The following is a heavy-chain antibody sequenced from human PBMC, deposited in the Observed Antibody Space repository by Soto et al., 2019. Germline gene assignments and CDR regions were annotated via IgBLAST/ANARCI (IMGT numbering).Heavy chain of an antibody. CDR3: ARAHVGYGDYEF. Sequence: QVQLVQSGAEVKKPGSSVKVSCKASGGTFSSYTISWVRQAPGQGLEWMGRIIPILGIANYAQKFQGRVTTTADKSTSPAYMELSSLRSEDTAVYYCARAHVGYGDYEFWGQGTLVTVSS. CDR2: IIPILGIA. J-gene: IGHJ4*02. D-gene: IGHD4-17*01. V-gene: IGHV1-69*02. CDR1: GGTFSSYT.